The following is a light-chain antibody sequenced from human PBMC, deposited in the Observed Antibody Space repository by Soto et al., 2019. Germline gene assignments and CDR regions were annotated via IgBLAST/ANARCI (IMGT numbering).Light chain of an antibody. J-gene: IGKJ2*01. V-gene: IGKV1-39*01. CDR3: QQSDSSPNT. CDR1: QKIHNY. CDR2: AAS. Sequence: DIQMNQSTSVLSASVGDRVTLTCRASQKIHNYLNWYQQKRGRAPELLIFAASILRSGVPSRFRAGGSGTEFTLTIDGLQLDDFATYYCQQSDSSPNTFGPGAKLEI.